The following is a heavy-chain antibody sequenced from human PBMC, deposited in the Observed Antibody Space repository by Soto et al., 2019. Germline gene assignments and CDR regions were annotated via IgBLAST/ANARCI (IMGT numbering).Heavy chain of an antibody. J-gene: IGHJ3*02. Sequence: SETLSLTCTVPGGSISSSNYYWGWIRQPPGKGLEWIGSIYYSGSTGYNSSLKSRVTISVDTSKNQFSLRLSSVTAADTAVYYCASPTLGAFDIWGQGTMVTVSS. CDR3: ASPTLGAFDI. CDR1: GGSISSSNYY. V-gene: IGHV4-39*01. D-gene: IGHD3-16*01. CDR2: IYYSGST.